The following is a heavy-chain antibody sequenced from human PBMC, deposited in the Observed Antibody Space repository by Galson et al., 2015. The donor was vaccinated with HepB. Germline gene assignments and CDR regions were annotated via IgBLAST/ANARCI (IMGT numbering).Heavy chain of an antibody. Sequence: SVKVSCKASGGTFSSYAISWVRQAPGQGLEWMGTIIPIFGTRNYAQKFQGRVSVTADQSTSTAYMDLSSLTSEDTAVYYCARDAGAGWWLPEWGQGTLVTVSS. J-gene: IGHJ4*02. CDR1: GGTFSSYA. D-gene: IGHD5-12*01. V-gene: IGHV1-69*13. CDR2: IIPIFGTR. CDR3: ARDAGAGWWLPE.